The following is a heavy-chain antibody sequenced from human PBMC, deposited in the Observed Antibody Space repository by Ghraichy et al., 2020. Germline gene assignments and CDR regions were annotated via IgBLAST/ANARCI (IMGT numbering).Heavy chain of an antibody. CDR3: ARDSVQYFDWLSKDYYYYGMDV. CDR1: GFTFRDYY. Sequence: GESLNISCAASGFTFRDYYMSWIRQAPGKGLEWVSYISSSGSTIYYADSVKGRFTISRDNAKNSLYLQMNSLRAEDTAVYYCARDSVQYFDWLSKDYYYYGMDVWGQGTTVTVSS. J-gene: IGHJ6*02. D-gene: IGHD3-9*01. V-gene: IGHV3-11*01. CDR2: ISSSGSTI.